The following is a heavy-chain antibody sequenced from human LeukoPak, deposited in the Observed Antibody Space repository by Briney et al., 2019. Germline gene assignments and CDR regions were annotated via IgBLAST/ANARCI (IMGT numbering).Heavy chain of an antibody. CDR3: APIFGDYSDFDS. J-gene: IGHJ4*02. CDR1: GGSFSNYY. Sequence: KPSETLSLTCAVYGGSFSNYYLSWVRQPPGKGLEWIGEITHHGSTNYNPSLKSRVTISVDTSKNQFSLKLSSVAAADTAVYYCAPIFGDYSDFDSRGQGTLVTVSS. D-gene: IGHD4-17*01. V-gene: IGHV4-34*01. CDR2: ITHHGST.